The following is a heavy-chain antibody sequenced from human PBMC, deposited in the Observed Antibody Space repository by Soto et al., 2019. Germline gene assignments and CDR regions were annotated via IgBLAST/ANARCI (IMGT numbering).Heavy chain of an antibody. CDR1: GFTFSSYA. J-gene: IGHJ4*02. Sequence: GGSLRLSCAASGFTFSSYAMSWVRQAPGKGLEWVSAISGSGGSTYYADSVKGRCTISRDNSKNTLYLQMNSLRAEDTAVYYCATPQRVQYYYDSSGYYQPFDYWGQVTLVTVSS. CDR2: ISGSGGST. CDR3: ATPQRVQYYYDSSGYYQPFDY. D-gene: IGHD3-22*01. V-gene: IGHV3-23*01.